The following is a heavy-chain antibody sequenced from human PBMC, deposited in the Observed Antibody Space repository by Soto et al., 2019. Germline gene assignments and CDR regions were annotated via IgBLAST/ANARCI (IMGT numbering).Heavy chain of an antibody. Sequence: GGSLRLSCAASGFTFSNAWMSWVRQAPGKGLEWVGRIKSKTDGGTTDYAAPVKGRFTISRDDSKNTLYLQMNSLKTEDTAVYYCTTYYGDYIDFDYWGQGTLVTVSS. CDR2: IKSKTDGGTT. V-gene: IGHV3-15*01. CDR3: TTYYGDYIDFDY. J-gene: IGHJ4*02. D-gene: IGHD4-17*01. CDR1: GFTFSNAW.